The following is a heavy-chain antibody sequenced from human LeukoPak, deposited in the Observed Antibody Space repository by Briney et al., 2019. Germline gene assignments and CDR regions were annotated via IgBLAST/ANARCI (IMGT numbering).Heavy chain of an antibody. D-gene: IGHD4-23*01. Sequence: ASVKVSCKVSGYTLTELSMHWVRQAPGKGLEWMGGFDPEDGETIYAQKFQGRVTMTEDTSTDTAYMELSSLRSEDTAVYYCATEATTVVTPGGYWYFDLWGRGTLVTVSS. J-gene: IGHJ2*01. V-gene: IGHV1-24*01. CDR3: ATEATTVVTPGGYWYFDL. CDR2: FDPEDGET. CDR1: GYTLTELS.